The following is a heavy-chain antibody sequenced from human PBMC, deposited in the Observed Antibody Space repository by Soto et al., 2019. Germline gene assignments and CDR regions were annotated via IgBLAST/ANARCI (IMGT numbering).Heavy chain of an antibody. CDR2: MNPNSGNT. CDR3: ARLVYYDILTGLRQDY. D-gene: IGHD3-9*01. CDR1: GYTFTSYD. Sequence: GASVKVSCKASGYTFTSYDINWVRQATGQGLEWMGWMNPNSGNTGYAQKFQGRVTMTRNTSISTAYMELSSLRSEDTAVYYCARLVYYDILTGLRQDYWGQGTLVTVSS. V-gene: IGHV1-8*01. J-gene: IGHJ4*02.